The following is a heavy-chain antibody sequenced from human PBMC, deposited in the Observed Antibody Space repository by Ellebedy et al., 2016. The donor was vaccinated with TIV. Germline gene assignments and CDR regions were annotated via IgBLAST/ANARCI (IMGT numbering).Heavy chain of an antibody. CDR2: RFYSGST. CDR1: GGAVSSGSHF. Sequence: MPSETLSLTCSVSGGAVSSGSHFWGWIRQPPGKGLECIGYRFYSGSTNYHPSLKSRLTMSVDTSKNQFSMTLRSVTAADTAVYYCARLVDTSSLNNYFDSWGQGTLVTVSS. CDR3: ARLVDTSSLNNYFDS. V-gene: IGHV4-61*01. J-gene: IGHJ5*01. D-gene: IGHD5-18*01.